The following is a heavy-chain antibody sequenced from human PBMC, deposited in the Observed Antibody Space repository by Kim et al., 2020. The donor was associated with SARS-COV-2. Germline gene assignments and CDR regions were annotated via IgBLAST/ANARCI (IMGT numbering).Heavy chain of an antibody. CDR1: GGSISSGGYY. D-gene: IGHD6-6*01. J-gene: IGHJ5*02. CDR3: ARFSQRRGIAARRVNWFDP. V-gene: IGHV4-31*03. Sequence: SETLSLTCTVSGGSISSGGYYWSWIRQHPGKGLEWIGYIYYSGSTYYNPSLKSRVTISVDTSKNQFSLKLSSVTAADTAVYYCARFSQRRGIAARRVNWFDPWGQGTLVTVSS. CDR2: IYYSGST.